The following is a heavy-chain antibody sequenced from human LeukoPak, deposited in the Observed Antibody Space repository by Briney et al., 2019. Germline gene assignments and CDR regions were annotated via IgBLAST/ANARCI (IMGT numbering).Heavy chain of an antibody. V-gene: IGHV3-23*01. D-gene: IGHD2-2*01. CDR3: AKSTVVVPAAGAMDV. Sequence: GGSLRLSCAASGFTFSSYAMSWVRQAPGKGLEWVSAISGSGGSTYYADSVKGRFTISRDNSKNTLYLQMNSLRAEDTAVYYCAKSTVVVPAAGAMDVWGKGTTVTVSS. CDR2: ISGSGGST. CDR1: GFTFSSYA. J-gene: IGHJ6*03.